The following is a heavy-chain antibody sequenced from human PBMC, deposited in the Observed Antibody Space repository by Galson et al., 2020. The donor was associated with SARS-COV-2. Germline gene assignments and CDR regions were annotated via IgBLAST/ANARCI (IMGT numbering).Heavy chain of an antibody. V-gene: IGHV3-11*03. Sequence: GGSLRLSCTASGLIFSDYSMTWIRQAPGQGLEWISYISPSSDYTNYADSVRGRFTISRDNTKTSLFLHMDSLRAEDTAVYYCAGSHKNFWYNFDNWGQGALDTVSS. CDR2: ISPSSDYT. D-gene: IGHD6-13*01. J-gene: IGHJ4*02. CDR1: GLIFSDYS. CDR3: AGSHKNFWYNFDN.